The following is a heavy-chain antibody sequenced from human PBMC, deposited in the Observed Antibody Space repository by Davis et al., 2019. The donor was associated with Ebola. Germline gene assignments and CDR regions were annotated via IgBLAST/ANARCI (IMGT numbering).Heavy chain of an antibody. CDR3: ARYRYRWSAWFFDL. Sequence: GESLKISCEASGFTFKTYWMSWVRQTAGKGLEWVAKIKQDGSEENYVDSAKGRFTISRDNAKNSLYMQLTSLRVEDTAVYYCARYRYRWSAWFFDLWGRGTLVTVSS. CDR1: GFTFKTYW. D-gene: IGHD4-23*01. CDR2: IKQDGSEE. V-gene: IGHV3-7*03. J-gene: IGHJ2*01.